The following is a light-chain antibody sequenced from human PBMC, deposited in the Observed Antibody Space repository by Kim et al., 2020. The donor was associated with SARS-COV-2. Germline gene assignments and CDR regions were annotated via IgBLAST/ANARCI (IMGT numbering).Light chain of an antibody. CDR3: QQYDNLPV. J-gene: IGKJ3*01. Sequence: SASVRDRVTITCQASQDISNYLNWYQQKPGKAPKLLIYDASNLETGVPSRFSGSGSGTDFTFTISSLQPEDIATYYCQQYDNLPVFGPGTKVDIK. CDR2: DAS. V-gene: IGKV1-33*01. CDR1: QDISNY.